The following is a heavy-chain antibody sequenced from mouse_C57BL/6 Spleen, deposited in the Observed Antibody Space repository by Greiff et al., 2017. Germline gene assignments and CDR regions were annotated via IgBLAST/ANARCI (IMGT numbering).Heavy chain of an antibody. J-gene: IGHJ1*03. D-gene: IGHD4-1*01. CDR1: GYTFTSYW. CDR2: IYPGSGST. V-gene: IGHV1-55*01. Sequence: VQLQQPGAELVKPGASVKMSCKASGYTFTSYWITWVKQRPGQGLEWIGDIYPGSGSTNYNEKFKSKATLTVDKSSSTAYMQLSSLTSEDSAVYYCSALTGTRYFDVWGKGTTVTVSA. CDR3: SALTGTRYFDV.